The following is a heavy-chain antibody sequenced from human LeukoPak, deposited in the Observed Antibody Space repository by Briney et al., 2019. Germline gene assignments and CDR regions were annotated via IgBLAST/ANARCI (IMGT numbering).Heavy chain of an antibody. CDR1: GFPFSSYW. J-gene: IGHJ6*02. CDR3: AREDYYGSGNYVAWGGPFDD. CDR2: IKQDGGEK. D-gene: IGHD3-10*01. Sequence: PPGGSLRLSCAASGFPFSSYWMTWVRQAPGKGLEWVANIKQDGGEKYYVDSVKGRFTISRDNAKNSVYLQMNSLRAEDTAAYYCAREDYYGSGNYVAWGGPFDDWGQGTTVTVSS. V-gene: IGHV3-7*01.